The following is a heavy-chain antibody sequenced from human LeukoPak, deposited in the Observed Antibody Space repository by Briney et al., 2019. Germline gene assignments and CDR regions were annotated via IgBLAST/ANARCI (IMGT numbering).Heavy chain of an antibody. J-gene: IGHJ5*02. Sequence: GGSLRLSCAASGFIFSTYWMSWVRQAPGKGLEWVASIKQGGNEKSYVDSVKGRFTISRDNAKNSLYLQMNSLRAEDTAVYYCARGPNWFDPWGQGTLVTVSS. CDR1: GFIFSTYW. V-gene: IGHV3-7*01. CDR3: ARGPNWFDP. CDR2: IKQGGNEK.